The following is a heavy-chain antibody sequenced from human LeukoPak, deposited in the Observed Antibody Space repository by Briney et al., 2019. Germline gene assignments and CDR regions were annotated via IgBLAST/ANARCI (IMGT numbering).Heavy chain of an antibody. Sequence: PGGSLRLSCAASGFTFTTYWMSWVRQAPGKGLEWVANIKQDGTEKYYVDSVEGRFTISRDNARNSLELQMNSLRVEDTAVYYCAKVAKYYYGSETYYFFEQWGQGTPVTASS. V-gene: IGHV3-7*01. D-gene: IGHD3-10*01. J-gene: IGHJ4*02. CDR2: IKQDGTEK. CDR1: GFTFTTYW. CDR3: AKVAKYYYGSETYYFFEQ.